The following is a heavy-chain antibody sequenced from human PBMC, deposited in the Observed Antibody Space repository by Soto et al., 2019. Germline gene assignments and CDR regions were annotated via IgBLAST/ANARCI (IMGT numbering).Heavy chain of an antibody. CDR1: GFTFSSYG. D-gene: IGHD6-13*01. V-gene: IGHV3-30*18. CDR2: ISYDGSNK. J-gene: IGHJ6*02. CDR3: AKDLWRSSWYYYYYYGMDV. Sequence: QVQLVESGGGVVQPGRSLRLSCAASGFTFSSYGMHWVRQAPGKGLEWVAVISYDGSNKYYADSVKGRFTISRDNSKNTLYLQMNSLRAEDTAVYYCAKDLWRSSWYYYYYYGMDVWGQGTTVTVSS.